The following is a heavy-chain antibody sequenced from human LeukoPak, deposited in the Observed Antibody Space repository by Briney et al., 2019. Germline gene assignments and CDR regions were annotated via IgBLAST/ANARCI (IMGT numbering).Heavy chain of an antibody. Sequence: GGSLRLSCAASGFTFSTYAMSWVRQAPGKGLEWVSVISSSGVSTYYADSVKGRFTISRDNSKNTLFLQMNSLRAEDTAVYYCARLLDSGYYSGAFDIWGQGTMVTVS. CDR3: ARLLDSGYYSGAFDI. D-gene: IGHD3-3*01. J-gene: IGHJ3*02. CDR1: GFTFSTYA. V-gene: IGHV3-23*01. CDR2: ISSSGVST.